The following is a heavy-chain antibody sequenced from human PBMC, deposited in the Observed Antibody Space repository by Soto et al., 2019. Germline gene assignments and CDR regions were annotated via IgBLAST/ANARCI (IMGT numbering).Heavy chain of an antibody. CDR2: INIGNANT. J-gene: IGHJ5*02. CDR3: ARGKNDYGLNWFDP. D-gene: IGHD4-17*01. V-gene: IGHV1-3*04. Sequence: ASVKVSCKASGYTFSNYAMHWVLQAPGQRLEWMGWINIGNANTKYSQKFRGRVTITRDTSASTAYMQLSSLRSEDTAVYYCARGKNDYGLNWFDPWGQGTLVTVSS. CDR1: GYTFSNYA.